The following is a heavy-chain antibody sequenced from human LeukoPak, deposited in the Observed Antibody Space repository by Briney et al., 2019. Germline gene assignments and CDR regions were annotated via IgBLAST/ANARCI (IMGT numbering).Heavy chain of an antibody. Sequence: PSETLSLTCTVSGGSTSSYYWSWIRQPAGKGLEWIGRIYTSGSTNYNPSLKSRVTMSVDTSKNQFSLKLSSVTAADTAVYYCARNPGPRPPYGSGSPADYYYYGMDVWGQGTTVTVSS. J-gene: IGHJ6*02. D-gene: IGHD3-10*01. CDR3: ARNPGPRPPYGSGSPADYYYYGMDV. CDR1: GGSTSSYY. V-gene: IGHV4-4*07. CDR2: IYTSGST.